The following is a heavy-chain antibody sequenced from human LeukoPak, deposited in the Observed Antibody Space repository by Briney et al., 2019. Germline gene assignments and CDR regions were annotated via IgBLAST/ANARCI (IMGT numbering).Heavy chain of an antibody. CDR3: ARIERARSRFDP. D-gene: IGHD1-26*01. Sequence: SETLSLTCTVSGGPIRGYYGSWIRQPPGKGLEWIGYVYYSGSTNYNPSLKSRLTISVDTSKNQLSLKLSSVTAADTAVYYCARIERARSRFDPWGQGTLVTVSS. V-gene: IGHV4-59*08. J-gene: IGHJ5*02. CDR1: GGPIRGYY. CDR2: VYYSGST.